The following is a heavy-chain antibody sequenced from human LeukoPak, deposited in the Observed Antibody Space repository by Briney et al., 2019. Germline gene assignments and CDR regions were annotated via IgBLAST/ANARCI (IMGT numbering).Heavy chain of an antibody. V-gene: IGHV3-74*01. D-gene: IGHD3-22*01. CDR1: GFTFSSYW. CDR2: IKSDGST. Sequence: GGSLRLSCAASGFTFSSYWMHWVRQAPGKGLVWVSGIKSDGSTNYADSVKGRFTISRDNAKNTLSLQMNSLRAEDTGVYYCARAPTEIGGYYPEYFRQWGQGTLVTVSS. J-gene: IGHJ1*01. CDR3: ARAPTEIGGYYPEYFRQ.